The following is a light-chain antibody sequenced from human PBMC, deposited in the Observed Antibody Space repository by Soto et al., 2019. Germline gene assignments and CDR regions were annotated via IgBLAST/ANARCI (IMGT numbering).Light chain of an antibody. Sequence: EIVLTRSPATLRGSPEKGRTLSCGSVQNVRGSQVAWYQQKPGEAPRLLIFGASIRATGIPARFSGSGSGTEFTLTISSLQSEDFAVYYCQQYNNWPRTFGQGTKVDI. CDR2: GAS. J-gene: IGKJ1*01. CDR3: QQYNNWPRT. CDR1: QNVRGSQ. V-gene: IGKV3-15*01.